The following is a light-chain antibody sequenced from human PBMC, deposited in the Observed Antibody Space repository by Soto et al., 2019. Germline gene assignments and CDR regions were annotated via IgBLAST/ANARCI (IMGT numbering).Light chain of an antibody. J-gene: IGLJ1*01. V-gene: IGLV1-47*01. CDR1: SPNIGSNY. CDR2: RNN. CDR3: AAWDDSLSGYV. Sequence: QSVLTQPPSASGTPGQRVTFSCSGTSPNIGSNYVYWYQQLPGTAPKLLIYRNNQRPSGVPDRFSGSKSGTSASLAISGLRSEDEADYYCAAWDDSLSGYVFGTGTKLTVL.